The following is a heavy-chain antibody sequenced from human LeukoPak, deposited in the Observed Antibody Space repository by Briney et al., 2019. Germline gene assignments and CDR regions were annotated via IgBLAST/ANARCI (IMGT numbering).Heavy chain of an antibody. CDR1: GFTFSSYS. CDR2: ISSSSSYI. V-gene: IGHV3-21*04. Sequence: GGSLRLSCAASGFTFSSYSMNWVRQAPGKGLEWVASISSSSSYIYYADSVKGRFTISRDNSKNTLYLQMNSLRAEDTAVYYCAKRAAAGSAYYYYYYMAVWGKGPTVTVSS. D-gene: IGHD6-13*01. J-gene: IGHJ6*03. CDR3: AKRAAAGSAYYYYYYMAV.